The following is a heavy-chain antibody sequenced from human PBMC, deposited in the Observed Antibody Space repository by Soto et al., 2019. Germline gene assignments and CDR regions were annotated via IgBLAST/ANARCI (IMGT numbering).Heavy chain of an antibody. V-gene: IGHV3-73*01. J-gene: IGHJ4*02. Sequence: PVGSLRLSCASSGCTFSGSTMHCVRQASGKGLEWVGHIRTKANRYATVYAESVKGRFTISRDDSKNTAYLQVNSLKTEDTAVYYCTRQNGGFFEYWGQGALVIVSS. CDR2: IRTKANRYAT. CDR1: GCTFSGST. CDR3: TRQNGGFFEY. D-gene: IGHD4-17*01.